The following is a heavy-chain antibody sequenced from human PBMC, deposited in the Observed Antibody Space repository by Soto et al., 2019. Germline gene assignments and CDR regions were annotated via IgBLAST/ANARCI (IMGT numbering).Heavy chain of an antibody. CDR3: ARESSVAGTYYGMDV. J-gene: IGHJ6*02. Sequence: GGSLRLSCAASGFTFSSYEMHWVRQATGKGLEWVSAIGTAGDTYYPGSVKGRFTISRENAKNSLYLQMNSLRAGDTAVYYCARESSVAGTYYGMDVWGQGTTVTVSS. V-gene: IGHV3-13*04. D-gene: IGHD6-19*01. CDR2: IGTAGDT. CDR1: GFTFSSYE.